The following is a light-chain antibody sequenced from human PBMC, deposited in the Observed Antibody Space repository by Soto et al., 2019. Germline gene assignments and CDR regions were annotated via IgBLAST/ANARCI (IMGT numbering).Light chain of an antibody. Sequence: QSVLTQPRSVSGSPGQSVTIFCTGTSSDVGSYNYVSWYQQHPGKAPKLMISDVSKRPSGVPDRFSGSKSGNTASLTVFGLQADDEADYYCCSYAGSNYVFGTGTRSPS. V-gene: IGLV2-11*01. CDR1: SSDVGSYNY. CDR2: DVS. J-gene: IGLJ1*01. CDR3: CSYAGSNYV.